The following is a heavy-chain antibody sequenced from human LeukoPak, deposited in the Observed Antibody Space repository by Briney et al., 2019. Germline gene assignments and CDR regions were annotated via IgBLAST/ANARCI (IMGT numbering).Heavy chain of an antibody. Sequence: PGGSLRLSCAASGFTFSNAWMSWVRQAPGKGLEWVGRIKGKTDGGTTDYAAPVKGRFTISRDDSKNTLYLQMNSLKTEDTVVYYCTTVGNDYGDYLLNFDYWGQGTLVTVSS. D-gene: IGHD4-17*01. CDR3: TTVGNDYGDYLLNFDY. V-gene: IGHV3-15*01. CDR2: IKGKTDGGTT. CDR1: GFTFSNAW. J-gene: IGHJ4*02.